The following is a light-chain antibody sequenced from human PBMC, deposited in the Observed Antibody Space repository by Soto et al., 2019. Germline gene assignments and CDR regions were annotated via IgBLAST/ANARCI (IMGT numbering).Light chain of an antibody. CDR1: QSVGST. Sequence: EIFMTQSPATLSVSPGERVILSCRASQSVGSTLAWYQRKPGQAPRLLLRGASTRATGVPARFSGSGSGTEFTLAISSLQSEDFAVYYCQQYSTSLTFGGGTTLEIK. CDR2: GAS. J-gene: IGKJ4*02. CDR3: QQYSTSLT. V-gene: IGKV3-15*01.